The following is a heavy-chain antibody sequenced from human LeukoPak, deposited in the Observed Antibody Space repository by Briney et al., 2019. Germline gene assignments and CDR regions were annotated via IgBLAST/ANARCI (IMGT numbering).Heavy chain of an antibody. CDR1: GFTFSSYG. Sequence: PARSLRLSCAASGFTFSSYGRHWVRQAPGKGLEWVAVISYDGSNKYYADSVKGRFTISRDNSKNTLLLQMNSLTAEDTAVYYGAKDLPDTAMGLSMDVWGQGTTVTVSS. CDR2: ISYDGSNK. CDR3: AKDLPDTAMGLSMDV. V-gene: IGHV3-30*18. J-gene: IGHJ6*02. D-gene: IGHD5-18*01.